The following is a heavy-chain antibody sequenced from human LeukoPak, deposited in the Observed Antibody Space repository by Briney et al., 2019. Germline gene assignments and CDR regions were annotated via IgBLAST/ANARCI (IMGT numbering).Heavy chain of an antibody. J-gene: IGHJ4*02. CDR1: GGTFSSYA. CDR2: INPNSGGT. Sequence: ASVKVSCKASGGTFSSYAISWVRQAPGQGLEWMGRINPNSGGTNYAQKFQGRVTMTRDTSISTAYMELSRLRSDDTAVYYCARDLRGFGLYDYWGQGTLVTVSS. CDR3: ARDLRGFGLYDY. V-gene: IGHV1-2*06. D-gene: IGHD3-16*01.